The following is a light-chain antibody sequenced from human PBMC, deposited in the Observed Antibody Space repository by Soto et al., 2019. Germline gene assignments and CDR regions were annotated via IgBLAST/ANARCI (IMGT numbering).Light chain of an antibody. CDR2: DDN. J-gene: IGLJ1*01. V-gene: IGLV1-51*01. Sequence: QSLLTQPPSVSAAPGQDVTISCSGSSSNLAYNSLSWYQQLPGTAPKLLIYDDNKRPSGIPARFSGSKSGTSATLGITGLETGDEADYYCGAWDDSLNVYVFGSGTKV. CDR3: GAWDDSLNVYV. CDR1: SSNLAYNS.